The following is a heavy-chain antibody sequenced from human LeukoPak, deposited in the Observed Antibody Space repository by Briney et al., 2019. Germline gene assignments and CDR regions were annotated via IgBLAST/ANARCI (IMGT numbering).Heavy chain of an antibody. V-gene: IGHV3-9*01. Sequence: GRSLRLSCAASGFTFDDYAMRWDRQAPGKGLEWVSGISWNSGSIGYADSVKGRFTISRDNAKNSLYLQMNSLRAEDTAVYYCAKLGLAAAGYGDYWGQGTLVTFSS. CDR3: AKLGLAAAGYGDY. J-gene: IGHJ4*02. D-gene: IGHD6-13*01. CDR1: GFTFDDYA. CDR2: ISWNSGSI.